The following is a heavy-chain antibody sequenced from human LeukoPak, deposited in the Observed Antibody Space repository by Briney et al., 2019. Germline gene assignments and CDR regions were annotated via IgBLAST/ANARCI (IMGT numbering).Heavy chain of an antibody. Sequence: GGSLRLSCVGSGFTFSGYWMNWVRQAPGRGLEWAAKIEEDGSAKYYMDSVKGRFSIYRDNAKNSLYLQMNSLRDEDTAVYYCSRKSSGRGDYWGQGTLVTVSS. J-gene: IGHJ4*02. CDR3: SRKSSGRGDY. V-gene: IGHV3-7*02. D-gene: IGHD3-10*01. CDR2: IEEDGSAK. CDR1: GFTFSGYW.